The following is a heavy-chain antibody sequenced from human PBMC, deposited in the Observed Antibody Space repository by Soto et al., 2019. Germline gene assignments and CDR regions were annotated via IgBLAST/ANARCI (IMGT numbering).Heavy chain of an antibody. CDR2: ISGSGGST. CDR1: GFTFSSYA. D-gene: IGHD1-26*01. CDR3: AKWGGATTSNWFDP. Sequence: LRLSCAASGFTFSSYAMSWVRQAPGKGLEWVSAISGSGGSTYYADSVKGRFTISRDNSKNTLYLQMNSLRAEDTAVYYCAKWGGATTSNWFDPWGQGTLVTVSS. V-gene: IGHV3-23*01. J-gene: IGHJ5*02.